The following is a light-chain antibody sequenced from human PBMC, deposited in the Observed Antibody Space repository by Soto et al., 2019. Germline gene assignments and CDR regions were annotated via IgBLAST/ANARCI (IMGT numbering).Light chain of an antibody. Sequence: QSALTQPAAVSGSPGQSITISCTGTSSDAGGYNYVSWYQQHPGKAPKLMIFEVSKRPSGVSNRFSASKSVNTASLTISGIQADDEADYYCNSYRSSNPLVFGTGTKLTVL. CDR2: EVS. V-gene: IGLV2-14*01. CDR1: SSDAGGYNY. CDR3: NSYRSSNPLV. J-gene: IGLJ1*01.